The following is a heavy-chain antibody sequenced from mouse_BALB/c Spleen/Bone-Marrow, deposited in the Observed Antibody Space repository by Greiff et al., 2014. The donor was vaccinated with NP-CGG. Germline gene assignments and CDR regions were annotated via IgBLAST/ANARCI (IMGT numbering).Heavy chain of an antibody. CDR1: GHTFTDYT. J-gene: IGHJ2*01. CDR3: ARPKGFALDY. V-gene: IGHV1-4*01. CDR2: VNPRSGYA. Sequence: LEESGAELASPGASVKMSCKASGHTFTDYTIQWVKQRPGQGLEWIGYVNPRSGYANYNQKFKDKATLTADKSSSTAFMQLSSLTSEDSAVYYCARPKGFALDYWGQGTALTVSS.